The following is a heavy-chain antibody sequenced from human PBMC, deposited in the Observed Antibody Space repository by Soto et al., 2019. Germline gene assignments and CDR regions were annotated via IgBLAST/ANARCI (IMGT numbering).Heavy chain of an antibody. CDR3: AREGGVDTAMKGYYYGMDV. Sequence: GGFLRLSCAASGFTFSNYGIYWVRQAPGKGLDWVAVIWYDGSNKYYADSVKGRFTISRDNSKNTLYLQMNSLRAEDTAVYYCAREGGVDTAMKGYYYGMDVWGQGTTVTVSS. CDR1: GFTFSNYG. V-gene: IGHV3-33*07. J-gene: IGHJ6*02. CDR2: IWYDGSNK. D-gene: IGHD5-18*01.